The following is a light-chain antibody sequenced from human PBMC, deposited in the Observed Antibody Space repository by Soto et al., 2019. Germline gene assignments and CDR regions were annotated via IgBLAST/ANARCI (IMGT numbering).Light chain of an antibody. V-gene: IGKV3-20*01. CDR1: QSVGSN. J-gene: IGKJ5*01. CDR3: QQYGSSPPIT. CDR2: RAS. Sequence: IVFTQSPATLYLSPRETANNSCRVSQSVGSNLAWYQQKTGQPPRLLIFRASTRASGIPARFSGGGSGTEFTLTISRLQSEDFAVYYCQQYGSSPPITFGQGTRLEI.